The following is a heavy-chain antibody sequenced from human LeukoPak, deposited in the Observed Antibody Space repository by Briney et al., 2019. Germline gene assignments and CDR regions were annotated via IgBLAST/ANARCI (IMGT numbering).Heavy chain of an antibody. CDR3: ARDPSYGDSDYYYYGMDV. CDR2: ISAYNGNT. D-gene: IGHD4-17*01. J-gene: IGHJ6*02. CDR1: GYTFTSYG. V-gene: IGHV1-18*01. Sequence: ASVKVSCKASGYTFTSYGISWVRQAPGQGLEWMGWISAYNGNTNYAQKLQGRVTMTTDTSTSTAYMELRSLRSDDTAVYYCARDPSYGDSDYYYYGMDVWGQGTTVTVSS.